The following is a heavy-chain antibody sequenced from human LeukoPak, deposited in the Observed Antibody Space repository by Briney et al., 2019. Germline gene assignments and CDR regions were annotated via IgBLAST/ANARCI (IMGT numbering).Heavy chain of an antibody. J-gene: IGHJ4*02. CDR1: GFTFSSYG. V-gene: IGHV3-30*02. D-gene: IGHD2-2*01. CDR2: IRYDGSNK. CDR3: AKDREYVVIVPAAMQY. Sequence: GGSLRLSCAASGFTFSSYGMHWVRQAPGKGLEWVAFIRYDGSNKYYADSVKGRFTISRDNSKNTLYLQMNSLRAEDTAVYYCAKDREYVVIVPAAMQYWGQGTLVTVSS.